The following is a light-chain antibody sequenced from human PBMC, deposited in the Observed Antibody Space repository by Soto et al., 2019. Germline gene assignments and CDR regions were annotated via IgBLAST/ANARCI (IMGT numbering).Light chain of an antibody. J-gene: IGLJ2*01. CDR3: QSYDSSVSLV. CDR2: GNT. V-gene: IGLV1-40*01. CDR1: SSNIGAGYD. Sequence: QAVVTQPPSVSGAPGQRVTISCTGSSSNIGAGYDVHWYQQLPGTAPKLLIDGNTNRPSGVPERFSVSKSGTSASLAITGLQAEDEADYYCQSYDSSVSLVFGGGTQLTVL.